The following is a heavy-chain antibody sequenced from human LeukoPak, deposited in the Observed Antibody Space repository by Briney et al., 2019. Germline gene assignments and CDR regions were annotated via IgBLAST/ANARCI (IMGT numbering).Heavy chain of an antibody. CDR3: ARANTYIDAYDYGDSHAFDI. J-gene: IGHJ3*02. V-gene: IGHV4-4*02. CDR1: GGSISRSNW. D-gene: IGHD4-17*01. Sequence: SETLSLTCAVSGGSISRSNWWSWVRQPPGKGLEWIGEIYHSGSTNYNPSLKSRVTISVDKSKNQFSLKLSSVTAADTAVYYCARANTYIDAYDYGDSHAFDIWGQGTMVTVPS. CDR2: IYHSGST.